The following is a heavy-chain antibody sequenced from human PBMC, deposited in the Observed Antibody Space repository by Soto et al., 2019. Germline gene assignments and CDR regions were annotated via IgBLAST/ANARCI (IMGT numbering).Heavy chain of an antibody. Sequence: PGGSLRLSCAASGFTVSSNYMSWVRQAPGKGLEWVSVIYSGGSTYYADSVKGRFTISRDNSKNTLYLQMNSLRAEDTAVYYCARGTMVRGVYYYYGMDVWGQGTTVTVS. V-gene: IGHV3-66*01. J-gene: IGHJ6*02. CDR3: ARGTMVRGVYYYYGMDV. CDR2: IYSGGST. CDR1: GFTVSSNY. D-gene: IGHD3-10*01.